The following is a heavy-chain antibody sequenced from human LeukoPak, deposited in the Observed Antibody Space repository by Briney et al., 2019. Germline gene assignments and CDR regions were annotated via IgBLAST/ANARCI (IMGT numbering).Heavy chain of an antibody. CDR1: GGSISSYY. CDR2: IYYSGST. CDR3: ARGGITMVRGVIITPAFDY. J-gene: IGHJ4*02. V-gene: IGHV4-59*01. D-gene: IGHD3-10*01. Sequence: PSETLSLTCTVSGGSISSYYWSWIRQPLGKGLEWIGYIYYSGSTNYNPSLKSRVTISVDTSKNQFSLKLSSVTAADTAVYYCARGGITMVRGVIITPAFDYWGQGTLVTVSS.